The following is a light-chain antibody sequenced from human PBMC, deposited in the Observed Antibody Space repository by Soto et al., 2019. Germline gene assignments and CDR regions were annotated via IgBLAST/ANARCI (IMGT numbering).Light chain of an antibody. CDR2: GAS. CDR1: QSVSSSY. J-gene: IGKJ4*01. Sequence: EIVLTQSPGTLSLSPGERATLSCRASQSVSSSYLAWYQQKPGQAPRLLIYGASSRATGIPDRFSGSGSGTDLTLTISRLEPEDFAGYYCQQYDRSPLTFGGGTKVEIK. V-gene: IGKV3-20*01. CDR3: QQYDRSPLT.